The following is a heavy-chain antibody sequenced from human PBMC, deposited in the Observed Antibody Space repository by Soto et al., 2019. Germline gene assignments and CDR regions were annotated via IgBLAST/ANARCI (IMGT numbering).Heavy chain of an antibody. J-gene: IGHJ6*02. D-gene: IGHD4-17*01. CDR3: AKDYGGNRYYYYGMDV. Sequence: LRLSCAASGFTFSSYGMHWVRQAPGKGLEWVAVISYDGSNKYYADSVKGRFTISRDNSKNTLYLQMNSLRAEDTAVYYCAKDYGGNRYYYYGMDVWGQGTTVTVSS. CDR1: GFTFSSYG. CDR2: ISYDGSNK. V-gene: IGHV3-30*18.